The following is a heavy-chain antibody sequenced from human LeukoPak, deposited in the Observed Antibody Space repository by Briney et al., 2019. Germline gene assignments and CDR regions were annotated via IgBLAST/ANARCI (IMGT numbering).Heavy chain of an antibody. CDR1: GYTLTSHS. J-gene: IGHJ4*02. CDR2: FDPRGDST. D-gene: IGHD3-3*02. Sequence: GASVKVSCKASGYTLTSHSMHWVRQAPGQGLEWMGIFDPRGDSTGHAQKFQGRITMTRDTSTGTDYMELSSLRSEDTAVYYCARDSNWSVDYWGQGTLVTVSS. CDR3: ARDSNWSVDY. V-gene: IGHV1-46*01.